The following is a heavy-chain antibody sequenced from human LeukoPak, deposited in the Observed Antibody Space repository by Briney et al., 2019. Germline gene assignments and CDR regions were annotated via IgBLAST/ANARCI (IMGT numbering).Heavy chain of an antibody. CDR2: INHSGST. Sequence: SETLSLTCAVYGGSFSGYYWSWIRQPPGKGLEWIGEINHSGSTYYDPSLKSRVTISVDTSKNQFSLKLSSVTAADTAVYYCARSSSGWFLDYWGQGILVTVSS. CDR1: GGSFSGYY. V-gene: IGHV4-34*01. CDR3: ARSSSGWFLDY. D-gene: IGHD6-19*01. J-gene: IGHJ4*02.